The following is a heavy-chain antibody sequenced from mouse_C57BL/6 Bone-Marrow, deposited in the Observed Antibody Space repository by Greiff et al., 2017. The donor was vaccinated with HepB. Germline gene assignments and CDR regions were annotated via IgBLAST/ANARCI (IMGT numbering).Heavy chain of an antibody. J-gene: IGHJ3*01. D-gene: IGHD2-4*01. V-gene: IGHV5-17*01. CDR2: ISSGSSTI. CDR1: GFTFSDYG. Sequence: DVMLVESGGGLVKPGGSLKLSCAASGFTFSDYGMHWVRQAPEKGLEWVAYISSGSSTIYYADTVKGRFTISRDNAKNTLFLQMTSLRSEETAMYYCARLRRAWFAYWGQGTLVTVSA. CDR3: ARLRRAWFAY.